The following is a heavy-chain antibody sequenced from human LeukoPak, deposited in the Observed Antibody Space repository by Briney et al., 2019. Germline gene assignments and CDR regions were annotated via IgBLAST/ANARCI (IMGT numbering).Heavy chain of an antibody. D-gene: IGHD3-22*01. CDR3: ARSKGNNYYDSSGYYYFDY. J-gene: IGHJ4*02. CDR1: GCTFSSYA. Sequence: GSSVKVSCKASGCTFSSYAISWVRQAPGQGLEWMGSIIPIFGTANYAHKFQGRVTITTDESTNTAYMELSSLRSEDTAVYYCARSKGNNYYDSSGYYYFDYWGQGTLVTVSS. CDR2: IIPIFGTA. V-gene: IGHV1-69*05.